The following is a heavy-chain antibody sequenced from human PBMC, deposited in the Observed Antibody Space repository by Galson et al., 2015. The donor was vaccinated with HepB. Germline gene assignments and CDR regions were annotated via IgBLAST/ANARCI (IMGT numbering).Heavy chain of an antibody. CDR3: ARDRERYYYDSSGPYDP. D-gene: IGHD3-22*01. J-gene: IGHJ5*02. Sequence: SVKVSCKASGYTFTGYYMHWVRQAPGQGLEWMGWINPNSGGTNYAQKFKGRVTMTRDTSISTAYMELSRLRADDTAVYYCARDRERYYYDSSGPYDPWGQGTLVTVSS. CDR2: INPNSGGT. CDR1: GYTFTGYY. V-gene: IGHV1-2*02.